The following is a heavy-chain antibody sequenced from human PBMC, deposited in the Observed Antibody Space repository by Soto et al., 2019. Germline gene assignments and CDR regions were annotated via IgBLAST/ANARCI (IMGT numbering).Heavy chain of an antibody. CDR2: INRDGSST. V-gene: IGHV3-74*01. Sequence: EVQLVESGGGLVQPGGSLRLSCVASGFTFSSHWMQWVRQAPGKGLVWVSRINRDGSSTTYADSVKGRFTISRNNAENTLFLQMNSLRPEDTALYYCARDCSGGSCYLGDTWGQGTLVTVSS. J-gene: IGHJ5*02. CDR1: GFTFSSHW. D-gene: IGHD2-15*01. CDR3: ARDCSGGSCYLGDT.